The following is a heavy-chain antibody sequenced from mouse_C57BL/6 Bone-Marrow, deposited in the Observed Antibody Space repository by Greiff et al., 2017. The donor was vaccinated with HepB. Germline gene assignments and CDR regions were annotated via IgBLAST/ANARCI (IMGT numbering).Heavy chain of an antibody. D-gene: IGHD2-3*01. CDR3: TTIYDGYYLDY. Sequence: EVKLVESGAELVRPGASVKLSCTASGFNIKDDYMHWVKQRPEQGLEWIGWIDPENGDTEYASKFQGKATITADTSSNTAYLQLSSLTSEDTAVYYCTTIYDGYYLDYWGQGTTLTVSS. CDR2: IDPENGDT. J-gene: IGHJ2*01. V-gene: IGHV14-4*01. CDR1: GFNIKDDY.